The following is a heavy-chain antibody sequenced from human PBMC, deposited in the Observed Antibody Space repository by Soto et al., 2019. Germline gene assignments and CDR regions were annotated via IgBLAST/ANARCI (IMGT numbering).Heavy chain of an antibody. Sequence: QVQLVQSGAAVKKPGASVRVSCKASGYSFTTYGVTWVRQAPGQGLEWMGWISTYNGDTRVAQQHQGKDTLTKGTSTNAAHMELRSLRSDDTAIYYCARTEGRSTRGDYWGQGTLVTVSS. CDR1: GYSFTTYG. V-gene: IGHV1-18*01. CDR2: ISTYNGDT. J-gene: IGHJ4*02. D-gene: IGHD2-8*01. CDR3: ARTEGRSTRGDY.